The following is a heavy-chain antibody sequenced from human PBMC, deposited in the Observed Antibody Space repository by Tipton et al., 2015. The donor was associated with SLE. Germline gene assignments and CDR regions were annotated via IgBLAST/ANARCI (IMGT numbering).Heavy chain of an antibody. CDR1: NGSITSLYDY. D-gene: IGHD3-16*01. V-gene: IGHV4-39*07. Sequence: TLSLTCTVSNGSITSLYDYWGWVRQPPGKGLEWLGSVFYGGRYYYNASLRSRVTISVDTSKNQFSLKLSSVTAADTAVYYCARVQAYDGFDPWGQGTLVTVSS. CDR2: VFYGGRY. CDR3: ARVQAYDGFDP. J-gene: IGHJ5*02.